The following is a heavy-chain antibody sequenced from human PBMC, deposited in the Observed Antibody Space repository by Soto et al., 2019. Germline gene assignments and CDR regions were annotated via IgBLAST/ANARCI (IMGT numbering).Heavy chain of an antibody. CDR3: AKDAGPGVGSSSWYLPMTYYFDY. CDR1: GFTFSSYG. Sequence: GGSLRLSCAASGFTFSSYGMHWVRQAPGKGLEWVAVISYDGSNKYYADSVKGRFTISRDNSKNTLYLQMNSLRAEDTAVYYCAKDAGPGVGSSSWYLPMTYYFDYWGQGTLVTVSS. V-gene: IGHV3-30*18. CDR2: ISYDGSNK. D-gene: IGHD6-13*01. J-gene: IGHJ4*02.